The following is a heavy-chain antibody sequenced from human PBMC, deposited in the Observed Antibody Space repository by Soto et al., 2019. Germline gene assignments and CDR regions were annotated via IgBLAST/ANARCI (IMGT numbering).Heavy chain of an antibody. CDR2: ISYDGSNK. CDR3: AKALVDTATVFDY. CDR1: GFTFSSYG. J-gene: IGHJ4*02. Sequence: QVQLVESGGGVVQPGRSLRLSCAASGFTFSSYGMHWVRQAPGKGLEWVAVISYDGSNKYYADSVKGRFTISRDNSKNTLYLQMNSLRAEDTAVYYCAKALVDTATVFDYWGQGTLVTVSS. D-gene: IGHD5-18*01. V-gene: IGHV3-30*18.